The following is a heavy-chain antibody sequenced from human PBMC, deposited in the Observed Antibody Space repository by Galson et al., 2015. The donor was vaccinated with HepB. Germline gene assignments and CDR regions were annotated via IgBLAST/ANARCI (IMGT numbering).Heavy chain of an antibody. CDR3: ARAPAYCSSTSCRSGPYYYYYGMDV. D-gene: IGHD2-2*01. J-gene: IGHJ6*02. Sequence: CAISGDSVSSNSAAWNWIRQSPSRGLEWLGRTYYRSKWYNDYAVSVKSRITINPDTSKNQFSLQLNSVTPEDTAVYYCARAPAYCSSTSCRSGPYYYYYGMDVWGQGTTVTVSS. V-gene: IGHV6-1*01. CDR2: TYYRSKWYN. CDR1: GDSVSSNSAA.